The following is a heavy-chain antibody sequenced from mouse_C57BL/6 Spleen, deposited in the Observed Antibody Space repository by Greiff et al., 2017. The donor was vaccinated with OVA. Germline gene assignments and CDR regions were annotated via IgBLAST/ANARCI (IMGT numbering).Heavy chain of an antibody. D-gene: IGHD2-4*01. Sequence: QVKLQQSGAELVRPGASVTLSCKASGYTFTDYEMHWVQQTPVHGLEWIGAIDPETGGTDYNQKFKGKAILTADKTSSTFYLELRSLTSEDSAVYYCTRYDYDDYWGQGTTVTVSS. CDR1: GYTFTDYE. CDR3: TRYDYDDY. J-gene: IGHJ2*01. V-gene: IGHV1-15*01. CDR2: IDPETGGT.